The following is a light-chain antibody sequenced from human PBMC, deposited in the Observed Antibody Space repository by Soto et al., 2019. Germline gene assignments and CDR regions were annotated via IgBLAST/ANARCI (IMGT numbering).Light chain of an antibody. Sequence: ETVLTQSPGTVSLSPGERATLSCRTSQSVKSNYLAWYQQKPGQAPRLLIYGVFNRATGIPDRFSGSGSGTDFTLTISGLEPEDSAVYYCQHYDGSPRTFGRGTKLEIK. CDR1: QSVKSNY. J-gene: IGKJ2*01. CDR3: QHYDGSPRT. V-gene: IGKV3-20*01. CDR2: GVF.